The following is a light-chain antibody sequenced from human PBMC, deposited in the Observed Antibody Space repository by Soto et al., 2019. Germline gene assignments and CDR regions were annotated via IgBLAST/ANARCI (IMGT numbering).Light chain of an antibody. V-gene: IGKV3-11*01. J-gene: IGKJ4*01. CDR1: QTVSSS. CDR3: QQHINWPLT. Sequence: EIVLTQSPATLSLSPGERATLSCRASQTVSSSLAWYQQKPGQAPRLLIYEVSNRATGIAARLSGSGSGADFTLAISSLEHGDFALYYCQQHINWPLTFGGGTKV. CDR2: EVS.